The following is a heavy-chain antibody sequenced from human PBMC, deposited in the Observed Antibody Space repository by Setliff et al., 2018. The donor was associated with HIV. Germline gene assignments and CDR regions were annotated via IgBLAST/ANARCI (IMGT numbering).Heavy chain of an antibody. D-gene: IGHD3-22*01. J-gene: IGHJ4*02. Sequence: GESLKISCKGSGYSFTNYWIGWVRQMPGKGLEWMGIIYPGDSETRYSRSFQGQVTISADKSISTAYLQWSSLKASGTAMYYCARQRYYDSSPFDYWGQGTLVTVSS. V-gene: IGHV5-51*01. CDR3: ARQRYYDSSPFDY. CDR1: GYSFTNYW. CDR2: IYPGDSET.